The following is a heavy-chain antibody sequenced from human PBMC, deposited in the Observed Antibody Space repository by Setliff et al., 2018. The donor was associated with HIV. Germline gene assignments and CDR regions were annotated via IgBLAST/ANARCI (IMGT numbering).Heavy chain of an antibody. D-gene: IGHD3-3*01. J-gene: IGHJ4*01. Sequence: GASVKVSCKTSGYTFSNYPIHWLRQAPGQRPEWMGWANTGKGDTKYSQRFQDRLTITTDSSASSVYMELSSLSSDDTAIYYCARDRFTLTSSIFGFWGHGTLVTVSS. CDR3: ARDRFTLTSSIFGF. CDR1: GYTFSNYP. V-gene: IGHV1-3*04. CDR2: ANTGKGDT.